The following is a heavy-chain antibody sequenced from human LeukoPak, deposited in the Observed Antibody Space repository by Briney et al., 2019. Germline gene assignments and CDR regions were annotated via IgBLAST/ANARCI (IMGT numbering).Heavy chain of an antibody. V-gene: IGHV3-7*03. D-gene: IGHD2-2*01. Sequence: PGGSLRLSCAASGFTFSSFGMHWVRQAPGKGLEWVAFIKQDGSEKYYADSVKGRFTISRDNAKNSVYMQMNSLRAEDTAVYYCARDCSNSICYADYWGQGTLVTVSS. J-gene: IGHJ4*02. CDR2: IKQDGSEK. CDR1: GFTFSSFG. CDR3: ARDCSNSICYADY.